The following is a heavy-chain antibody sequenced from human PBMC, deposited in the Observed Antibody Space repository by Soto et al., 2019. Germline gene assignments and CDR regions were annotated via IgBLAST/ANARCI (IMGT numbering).Heavy chain of an antibody. CDR2: ISPGGGTT. CDR1: GYTFTTNF. J-gene: IGHJ3*01. D-gene: IGHD3-16*01. V-gene: IGHV1-46*03. CDR3: ARALYDSEAFDF. Sequence: VQLVQSGAEVKKPGASVKISCKASGYTFTTNFIHWIRQAPGQGLEWVGRISPGGGTTVYAQKFQGRVTMTRDTSTSTVYMELRNLRSEDTAVFYCARALYDSEAFDFWGQGTMVIVSS.